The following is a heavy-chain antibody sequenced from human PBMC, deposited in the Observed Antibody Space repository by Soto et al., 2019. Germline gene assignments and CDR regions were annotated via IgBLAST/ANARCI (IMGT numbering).Heavy chain of an antibody. CDR2: INHSGRT. CDR1: GGSFSGYY. J-gene: IGHJ1*01. CDR3: ARGGRIVGATSAEYFQH. V-gene: IGHV4-34*01. D-gene: IGHD1-26*01. Sequence: SETLSLTCAVYGGSFSGYYWSWIRQPPGKGLEWIGEINHSGRTNYNPSLKSRVNISEDTSKNQFSLKLSSVTAADTAVYYCARGGRIVGATSAEYFQHWGQGTRVTVS.